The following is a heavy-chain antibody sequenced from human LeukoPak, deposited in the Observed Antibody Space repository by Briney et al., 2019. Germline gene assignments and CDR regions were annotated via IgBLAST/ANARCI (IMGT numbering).Heavy chain of an antibody. CDR2: IRGSGTST. D-gene: IGHD3-10*01. V-gene: IGHV3-23*01. CDR1: GFTFSTYA. Sequence: GGSLRLSCAASGFTFSTYAMSWVRQAPGKGLEWVSAIRGSGTSTYYSDSVKGRFTISKDNSKNTLYLQMNSLRAEDTAVYYCANSRGTRNYFDYWGQGTLVTVSS. CDR3: ANSRGTRNYFDY. J-gene: IGHJ4*02.